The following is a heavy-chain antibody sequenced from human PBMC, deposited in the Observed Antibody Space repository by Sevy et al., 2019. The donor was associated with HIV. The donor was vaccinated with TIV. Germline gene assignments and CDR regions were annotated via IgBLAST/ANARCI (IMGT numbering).Heavy chain of an antibody. V-gene: IGHV4-59*08. D-gene: IGHD6-25*01. CDR1: GGSITSLY. CDR3: AGENAWGRGYS. J-gene: IGHJ1*01. CDR2: IYYNGHI. Sequence: SETLSLTCTVSGGSITSLYWNWIRQPPGKGLEWIANIYYNGHINYNPSLKSRFTLSLDTSKNQFSLRLSSVTAADKAMYYCAGENAWGRGYSWGQGTLVTVSS.